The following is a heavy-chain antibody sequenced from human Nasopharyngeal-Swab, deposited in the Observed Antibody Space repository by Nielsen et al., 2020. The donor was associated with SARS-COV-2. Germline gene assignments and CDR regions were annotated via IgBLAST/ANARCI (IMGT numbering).Heavy chain of an antibody. D-gene: IGHD3-22*01. Sequence: GESLKISCAASGFTFSRYTVHWVRQAPGKGLEWVAVISYDGSNKYYADSVKGRLTISRDISKNTLYLQMNSLRAEDTAVFYCASTPLDSSGYYYAFHYWGRGTLVTVSS. CDR3: ASTPLDSSGYYYAFHY. CDR2: ISYDGSNK. CDR1: GFTFSRYT. V-gene: IGHV3-30-3*01. J-gene: IGHJ4*02.